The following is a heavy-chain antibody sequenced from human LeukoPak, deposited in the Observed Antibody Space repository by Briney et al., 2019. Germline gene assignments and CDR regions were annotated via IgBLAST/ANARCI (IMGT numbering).Heavy chain of an antibody. CDR3: AKGDITIFGVVILANAFDI. Sequence: PGGSLRLSCAASGFTFSSYSMNWVRQAPGKGLEWVSAISGSGGSTYYADSVKGRFTISRDNSKNTLYLQMNSLRAEDTAVYYCAKGDITIFGVVILANAFDIWGQGTMVTVSS. V-gene: IGHV3-23*01. CDR1: GFTFSSYS. D-gene: IGHD3-3*01. CDR2: ISGSGGST. J-gene: IGHJ3*02.